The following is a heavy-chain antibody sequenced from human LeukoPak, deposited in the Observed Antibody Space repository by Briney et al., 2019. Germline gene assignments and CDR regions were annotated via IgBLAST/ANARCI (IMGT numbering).Heavy chain of an antibody. Sequence: SVKVSCKASGGTFSSYAISWVRQAPGQGLEWMGGIIPIFGTANYAQKFQGRVTITADKSTNTAYMEVSSLRSEDTAIYYCARDVHDYGDYVGDYWGQGTLVTVSS. CDR1: GGTFSSYA. J-gene: IGHJ4*02. CDR3: ARDVHDYGDYVGDY. CDR2: IIPIFGTA. V-gene: IGHV1-69*06. D-gene: IGHD4-17*01.